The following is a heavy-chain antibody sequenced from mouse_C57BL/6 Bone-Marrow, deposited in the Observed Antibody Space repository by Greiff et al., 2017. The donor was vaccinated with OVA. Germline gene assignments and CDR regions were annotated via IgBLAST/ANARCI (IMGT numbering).Heavy chain of an antibody. J-gene: IGHJ3*01. D-gene: IGHD1-1*01. V-gene: IGHV5-9*01. CDR2: ISGGGGNT. CDR3: ARHGMGTVVAKGFAY. Sequence: EVKVVESGGGLVKPGGSLKLSCAASGFTFSSYTMSWVRQTPEKRLEWVATISGGGGNTYYPDSVKGRFTISRDNAKNTLYLQMSSLRSEDTALYYCARHGMGTVVAKGFAYWGQGTLVTVSA. CDR1: GFTFSSYT.